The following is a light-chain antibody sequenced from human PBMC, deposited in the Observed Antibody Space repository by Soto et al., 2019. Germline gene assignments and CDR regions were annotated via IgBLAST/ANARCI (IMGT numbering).Light chain of an antibody. CDR1: QGVSSSY. Sequence: EIVLTQSPGTLSLSPGERATLSCRASQGVSSSYLAWYQQKPGQAPRLLIYGASSRATGIPDRFSGSGSGTDFTLTISSLEPGDFAVYYCQQRSNWPWTFGQGTKVDNK. CDR2: GAS. CDR3: QQRSNWPWT. J-gene: IGKJ1*01. V-gene: IGKV3D-20*02.